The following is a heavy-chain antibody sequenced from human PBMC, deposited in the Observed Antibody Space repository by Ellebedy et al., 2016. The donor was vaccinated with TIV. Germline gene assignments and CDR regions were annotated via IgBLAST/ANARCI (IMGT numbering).Heavy chain of an antibody. V-gene: IGHV1-3*04. D-gene: IGHD3-3*01. Sequence: ASVKVSXKASGYTFSSYGISWVRQAPGQSLEWLGWINTGNGNTKYSQKFQGRVTITTDTSASTASMELSSLMSDDTAVYYCATREWQDPMDVWGQGTTVIVSS. CDR2: INTGNGNT. CDR3: ATREWQDPMDV. J-gene: IGHJ6*02. CDR1: GYTFSSYG.